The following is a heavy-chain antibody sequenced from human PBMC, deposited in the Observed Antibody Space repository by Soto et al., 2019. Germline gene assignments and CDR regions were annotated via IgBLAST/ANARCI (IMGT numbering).Heavy chain of an antibody. J-gene: IGHJ4*02. D-gene: IGHD2-2*01. CDR1: GGSFSGYY. Sequence: QVQLQQWGAGLLKPSETLSLTCAVYGGSFSGYYWSWIRQPPGKGLEWIGEINHSGSTNYNPSLKSGFTISVNTSKNKFSLRRSFVPAADTAVYYCARSGAIVVVPAAREYFDYWGQGTLVTVSS. CDR3: ARSGAIVVVPAAREYFDY. V-gene: IGHV4-34*01. CDR2: INHSGST.